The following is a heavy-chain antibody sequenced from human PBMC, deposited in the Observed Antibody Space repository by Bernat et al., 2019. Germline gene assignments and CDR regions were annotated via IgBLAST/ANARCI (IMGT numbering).Heavy chain of an antibody. J-gene: IGHJ4*02. CDR3: AREKYYDFWSGYLLDYYFDY. D-gene: IGHD3-3*01. CDR2: ISYDGSNK. CDR1: GFTFSSYG. Sequence: QVQLVESGGGVVQPGRSLRLSCAASGFTFSSYGMHWVRQAPGKGLEWVAVISYDGSNKYYADSVKGRFTISRDNSKNTLYLQMNSLRAEDTAVYYCAREKYYDFWSGYLLDYYFDYWGQGTLVTVSS. V-gene: IGHV3-30*03.